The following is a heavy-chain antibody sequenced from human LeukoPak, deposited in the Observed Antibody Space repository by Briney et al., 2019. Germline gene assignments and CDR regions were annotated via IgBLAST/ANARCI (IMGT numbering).Heavy chain of an antibody. J-gene: IGHJ4*02. V-gene: IGHV4-4*07. CDR2: IYTSGST. CDR3: VRDRHWTNDWVFDY. Sequence: KTSETLSLTCTVSGGSISSYYWSWIRQPAGKGLEWIGRIYTSGSTNYNPSLKSRVTMSVDTSKNQFSLKLSSVTAADTAVYYCVRDRHWTNDWVFDYWGQGTLVTVSS. CDR1: GGSISSYY. D-gene: IGHD1/OR15-1a*01.